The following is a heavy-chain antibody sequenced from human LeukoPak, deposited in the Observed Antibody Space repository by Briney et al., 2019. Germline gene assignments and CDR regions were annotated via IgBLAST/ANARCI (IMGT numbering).Heavy chain of an antibody. J-gene: IGHJ4*02. V-gene: IGHV3-53*01. CDR1: GLTVSSNC. CDR2: IYSGGST. D-gene: IGHD6-13*01. Sequence: GGSLRLSCAASGLTVSSNCMSWVRQAPGKGLEWVSFIYSGGSTYYTDSVKGRFTISRDNSKNTLYLQMNSLRAEDTAVYYCAKASDYSSSWYTYFDYWGQGTLVTVSS. CDR3: AKASDYSSSWYTYFDY.